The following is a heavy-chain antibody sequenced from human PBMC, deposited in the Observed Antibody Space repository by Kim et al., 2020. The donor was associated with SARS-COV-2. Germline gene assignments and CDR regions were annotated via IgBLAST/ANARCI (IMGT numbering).Heavy chain of an antibody. V-gene: IGHV5-10-1*01. J-gene: IGHJ5*02. CDR1: GYSFTSYW. D-gene: IGHD6-13*01. Sequence: GESLKISCKGSGYSFTSYWISWVRQMPGKGLEWMGRIDPSDSYTNYSPSFQGHVTISADKSISTAYLQWSSLKASDTAMYYCARQGGIAAAGMDFGWFDPWGQGTLVTVSS. CDR3: ARQGGIAAAGMDFGWFDP. CDR2: IDPSDSYT.